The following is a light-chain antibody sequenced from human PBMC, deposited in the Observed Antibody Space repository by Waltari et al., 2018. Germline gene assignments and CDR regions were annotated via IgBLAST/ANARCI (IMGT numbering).Light chain of an antibody. V-gene: IGKV1-39*01. J-gene: IGKJ4*01. CDR3: QQGYRTPLT. CDR1: QSVSNY. CDR2: AAS. Sequence: DIQMTQSPSSLPASVGDRVTITCRASQSVSNYLNWYQQRPGKAPKLLIYAASTLQSGVPSRFGGSGSGTDFTLTISSLQPEDFATYYCQQGYRTPLTFGGGTKVDIK.